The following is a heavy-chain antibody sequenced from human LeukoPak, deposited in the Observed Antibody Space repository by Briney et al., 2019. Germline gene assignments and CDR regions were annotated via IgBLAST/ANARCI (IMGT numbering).Heavy chain of an antibody. D-gene: IGHD3-9*01. CDR3: AKWGDYDILTGYYDPDY. CDR1: GFTVTNYA. V-gene: IGHV3-23*01. J-gene: IGHJ4*02. CDR2: ISGRDDST. Sequence: GGSLRLSCAASGFTVTNYAMYWVRQAPGKGLEWVSAISGRDDSTYYADSVKGRFTISRDTSKNTLFLQMDSLRAEDTAVYYCAKWGDYDILTGYYDPDYWGQGTLVTVSS.